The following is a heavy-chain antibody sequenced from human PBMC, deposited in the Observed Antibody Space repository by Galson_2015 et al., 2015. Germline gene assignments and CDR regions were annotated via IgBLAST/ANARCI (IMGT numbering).Heavy chain of an antibody. V-gene: IGHV4-38-2*02. CDR2: IYHSGST. J-gene: IGHJ3*02. D-gene: IGHD3-10*01. CDR1: GYSISSGYY. CDR3: ARDRPPAYYYGSGSREAFDI. Sequence: ETLSLTCAVSGYSISSGYYWGWIRQPPGKGLEWIGSIYHSGSTYYNPSLKSRFTISVDTSKNQFSLKLSSVPAADTAVYYCARDRPPAYYYGSGSREAFDIWGQGTMVTVSS.